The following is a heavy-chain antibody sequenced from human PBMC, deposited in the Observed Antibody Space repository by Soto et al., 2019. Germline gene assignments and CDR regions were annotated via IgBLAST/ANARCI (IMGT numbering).Heavy chain of an antibody. CDR2: INWNGGST. V-gene: IGHV3-20*04. J-gene: IGHJ4*02. D-gene: IGHD6-6*01. CDR1: GFTFDDYG. Sequence: GSLRLSCAASGFTFDDYGMSWVRQAPGKGLEWVSGINWNGGSTGYADSVKGRFTISRDNAKNSLYLQMNSLRAEDKALYYCARDREGVIAARLHDYWGQGTLVTVSS. CDR3: ARDREGVIAARLHDY.